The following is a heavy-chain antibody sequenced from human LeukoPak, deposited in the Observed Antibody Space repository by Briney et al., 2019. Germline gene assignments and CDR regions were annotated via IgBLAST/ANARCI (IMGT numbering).Heavy chain of an antibody. J-gene: IGHJ4*02. D-gene: IGHD6-6*01. CDR1: GFTFNNYG. Sequence: GGSLRLSCAASGFTFNNYGMQWDRQAPGKGVEWVAVIWYDGSNKYYADSVKGRFTISRDNSKNTLYLQMNSLRAEDTAVYYCARDRGIAALSLDYWGQGTLVTVSS. V-gene: IGHV3-33*01. CDR2: IWYDGSNK. CDR3: ARDRGIAALSLDY.